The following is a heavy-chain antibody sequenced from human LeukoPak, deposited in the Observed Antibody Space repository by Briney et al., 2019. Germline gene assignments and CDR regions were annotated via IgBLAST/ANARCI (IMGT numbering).Heavy chain of an antibody. CDR3: AKVRSDY. CDR1: GFTFSSYG. CDR2: ISYDGSNK. J-gene: IGHJ4*02. V-gene: IGHV3-30*18. Sequence: GGSLRLSCAASGFTFSSYGMHWVRQAPGKGLEWVAVISYDGSNKYYADSVKGRFTISRDNSKNTLYLQMNSLRAEDTAVYYCAKVRSDYWGQGTLVTDSS.